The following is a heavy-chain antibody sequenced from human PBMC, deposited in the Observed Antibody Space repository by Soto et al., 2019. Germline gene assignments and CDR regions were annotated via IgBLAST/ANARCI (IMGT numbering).Heavy chain of an antibody. CDR2: INHSGST. J-gene: IGHJ4*02. V-gene: IGHV4-34*01. CDR1: GGSFSGYY. Sequence: QVQLQQWGAGLLKPSETLSLTCAVYGGSFSGYYWSWIRQPPGKGLEWIGEINHSGSTNYNPSLKSRVTISVDTSKNQFSLKLRSVTDADAAVYYCARAPLYYDFRSGYPRVDYFDYWGQGTLVTVSS. CDR3: ARAPLYYDFRSGYPRVDYFDY. D-gene: IGHD3-3*01.